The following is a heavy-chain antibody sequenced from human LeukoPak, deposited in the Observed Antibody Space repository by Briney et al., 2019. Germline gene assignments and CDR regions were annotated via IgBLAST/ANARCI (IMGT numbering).Heavy chain of an antibody. CDR2: ISGSGGST. D-gene: IGHD3-3*01. V-gene: IGHV3-23*01. CDR1: GFTFSSYA. Sequence: PGGSLRLSCAASGFTFSSYAMSWVRQAPGKGLEWVSAISGSGGSTYYADSVKGRFTISRDNSKNTLYLQMNSLRAEDTAVYYCAKDLTSSFYDFWSGYRYYYYYGMDVWGQGTTVTVSS. CDR3: AKDLTSSFYDFWSGYRYYYYYGMDV. J-gene: IGHJ6*02.